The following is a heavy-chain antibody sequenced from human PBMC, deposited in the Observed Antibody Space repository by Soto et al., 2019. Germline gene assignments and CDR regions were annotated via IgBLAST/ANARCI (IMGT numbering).Heavy chain of an antibody. CDR2: IYYTGST. CDR3: ARGLFLYVLRYFDWLHEDNWFDP. Sequence: SETLSLTCTVSGGSINNHYWSWIRQPPGKGLEWIGYIYYTGSTNYNPSLKSRVTMSVDTSKNRVSLNLTSLTAADTAVYYCARGLFLYVLRYFDWLHEDNWFDPWGQGTLVTVSS. V-gene: IGHV4-59*11. J-gene: IGHJ5*02. D-gene: IGHD3-9*01. CDR1: GGSINNHY.